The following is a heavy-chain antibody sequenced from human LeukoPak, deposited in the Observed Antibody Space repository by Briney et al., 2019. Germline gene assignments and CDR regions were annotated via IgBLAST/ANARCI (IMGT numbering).Heavy chain of an antibody. J-gene: IGHJ5*02. CDR2: INPDTGGT. Sequence: ASVKVSCKASGYTFTGYYILWVRLAPGQGLEWMGWINPDTGGTVYAQKFQGRVTMTRDTSIDTAYMEVRSLRSDDTAVYYCARGECSGGSCYRVDPWGQGTLVTVSS. CDR1: GYTFTGYY. D-gene: IGHD2-15*01. V-gene: IGHV1-2*02. CDR3: ARGECSGGSCYRVDP.